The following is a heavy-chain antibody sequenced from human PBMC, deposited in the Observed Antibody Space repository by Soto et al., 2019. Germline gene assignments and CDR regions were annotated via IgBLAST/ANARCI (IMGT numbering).Heavy chain of an antibody. CDR3: ARDWGTAAAGTPYYGMDV. CDR1: GFTFSSYG. CDR2: IWYDGSNK. Sequence: GGSLRLSCAASGFTFSSYGMHWVRQAPGKGLEWVAVIWYDGSNKYYADSVKGRFTISRDNSKNTLYLQMNSLRAEDTAVYYCARDWGTAAAGTPYYGMDVWGQGTTVTVSS. J-gene: IGHJ6*02. V-gene: IGHV3-33*01. D-gene: IGHD6-13*01.